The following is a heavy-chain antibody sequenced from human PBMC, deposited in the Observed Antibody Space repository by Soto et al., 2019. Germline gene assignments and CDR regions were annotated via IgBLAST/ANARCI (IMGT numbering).Heavy chain of an antibody. CDR2: IYPGDSDT. Sequence: GESLKISCKGSGYSFTSYWIGWVRQMPGKGLEWMGIIYPGDSDTRYSPSFQGQVTISADKSISTAYLQWSSLKASDTAMYYCARRGEALWFGENGLDYWGQGTLVTVSS. D-gene: IGHD3-10*01. V-gene: IGHV5-51*01. J-gene: IGHJ4*02. CDR1: GYSFTSYW. CDR3: ARRGEALWFGENGLDY.